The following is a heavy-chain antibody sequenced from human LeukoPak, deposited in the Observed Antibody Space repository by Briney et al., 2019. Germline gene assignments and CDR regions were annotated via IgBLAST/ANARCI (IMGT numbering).Heavy chain of an antibody. Sequence: PSETLSLTCTVSGGSIGIYYGNWIRQPAGKGLEWIGRIFTSGIDNYNPSLKSRVTMSVDTSKNQFSLNLSSVTAADTAVYYCAREISGTYYNPLGYMDVWGKGTTVTVSS. D-gene: IGHD3-10*01. V-gene: IGHV4-4*07. J-gene: IGHJ6*03. CDR2: IFTSGID. CDR3: AREISGTYYNPLGYMDV. CDR1: GGSIGIYY.